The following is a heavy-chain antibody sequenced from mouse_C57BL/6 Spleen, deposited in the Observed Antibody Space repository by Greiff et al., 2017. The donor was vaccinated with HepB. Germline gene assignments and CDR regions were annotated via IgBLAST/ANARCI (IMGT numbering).Heavy chain of an antibody. D-gene: IGHD1-1*01. J-gene: IGHJ3*01. Sequence: QVQLQQSGAELAKPGASVKLSCKASGYTFTSYWMHWVKQRPGQGLEWIGYINPSSGYTKYNQKFKDKATLTADKSSSTAYMQLSSLTYEDSAVYYYASPYGSSYVGFAYWGQGTLVTVSA. CDR1: GYTFTSYW. V-gene: IGHV1-7*01. CDR2: INPSSGYT. CDR3: ASPYGSSYVGFAY.